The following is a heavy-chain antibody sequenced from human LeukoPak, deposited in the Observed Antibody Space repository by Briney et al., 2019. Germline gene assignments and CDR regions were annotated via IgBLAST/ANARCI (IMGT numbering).Heavy chain of an antibody. J-gene: IGHJ4*02. CDR1: GGSISSHY. D-gene: IGHD6-13*01. V-gene: IGHV4-4*07. CDR2: IYASEST. CDR3: ARQKAGAAAGIDY. Sequence: SETLSLTCTVSGGSISSHYWSWIRQPAGKGLEWIGRIYASESTNYNPSLMSRVTMSVDTSKNQSSLKLSSVTAADTAVYYCARQKAGAAAGIDYWGQGTLVTVSS.